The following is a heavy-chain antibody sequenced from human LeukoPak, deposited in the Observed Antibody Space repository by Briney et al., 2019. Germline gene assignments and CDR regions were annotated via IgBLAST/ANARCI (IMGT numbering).Heavy chain of an antibody. D-gene: IGHD3-10*01. J-gene: IGHJ6*03. CDR2: IIPIFGTA. CDR1: GGTFSSYA. CDR3: AADGGLTMVRSPYYYMDV. V-gene: IGHV1-69*13. Sequence: ASVKVSCKASGGTFSSYAISWVRQAPGQGLEWMGGIIPIFGTANYAQKFQGRVTITADESTSTAYMELSSLRSEDTAVYYCAADGGLTMVRSPYYYMDVWGKGTTVTVSS.